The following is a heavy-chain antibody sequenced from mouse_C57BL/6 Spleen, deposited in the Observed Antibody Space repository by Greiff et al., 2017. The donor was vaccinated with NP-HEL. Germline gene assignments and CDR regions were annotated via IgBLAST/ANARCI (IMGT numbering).Heavy chain of an antibody. V-gene: IGHV8-12*01. CDR1: GFSLSTSGMG. CDR3: ARRVSYDYDGVGGAMDY. Sequence: QVTLKESGPGILQSSQTLSLTCSFSGFSLSTSGMGVSWIRQPSGKGLEWLAHIYCDDDKRYNPSLKSRLTISKVTSRNQVFLKITSVDTADTATYYCARRVSYDYDGVGGAMDYWGQGTSVTVSS. CDR2: IYCDDDK. J-gene: IGHJ4*01. D-gene: IGHD2-4*01.